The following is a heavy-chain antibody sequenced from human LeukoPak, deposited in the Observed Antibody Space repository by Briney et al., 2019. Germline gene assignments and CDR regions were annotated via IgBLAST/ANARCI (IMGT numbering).Heavy chain of an antibody. D-gene: IGHD3-10*01. CDR3: ARHSGSPQVGSIDY. V-gene: IGHV5-51*01. CDR1: GYSFTSYW. J-gene: IGHJ4*02. Sequence: GESLKISCKGSGYSFTSYWIGWVRQMPGKGLEWMGIIYPGDFDTRYNPSFQGQVTISADKSITTTYLQWGSLEAADSAIYYCARHSGSPQVGSIDYWGQGTLVTVSS. CDR2: IYPGDFDT.